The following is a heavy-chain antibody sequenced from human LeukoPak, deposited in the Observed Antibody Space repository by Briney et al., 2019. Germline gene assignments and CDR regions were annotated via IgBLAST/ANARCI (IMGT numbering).Heavy chain of an antibody. V-gene: IGHV6-1*01. CDR2: TYYRSKWYN. CDR1: GDSVSSNGAA. J-gene: IGHJ4*02. CDR3: ARRVGGVGDY. Sequence: SQTLSLTCAISGDSVSSNGAAWNWIRQSPSRGLEWLGRTYYRSKWYNDYAVSVKSRITINPDTSKNQSSLQLKSVTPEDTEGYSCARRVGGVGDYWGQGTLVTVSS. D-gene: IGHD3-16*01.